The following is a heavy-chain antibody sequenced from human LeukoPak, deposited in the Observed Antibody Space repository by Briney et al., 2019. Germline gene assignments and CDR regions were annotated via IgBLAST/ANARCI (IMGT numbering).Heavy chain of an antibody. CDR3: AREDHCVTTTCYNYFDY. CDR2: ISSSSSYI. Sequence: GGSLRLSCAASGFTFTPYSMNWVRKSPGKGREGVSSISSSSSYIYYADSVKGRFTISRDNAKNSVYLQMNTLRAEDTAVYYCAREDHCVTTTCYNYFDYWGQGTLVTVSS. J-gene: IGHJ4*02. CDR1: GFTFTPYS. D-gene: IGHD2-2*02. V-gene: IGHV3-21*01.